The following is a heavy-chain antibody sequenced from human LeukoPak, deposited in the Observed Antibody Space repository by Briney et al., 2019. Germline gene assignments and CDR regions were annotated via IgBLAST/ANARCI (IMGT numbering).Heavy chain of an antibody. CDR2: IYHSGST. Sequence: SETLSLTCTVSGYSISSGYYWGWIRQPPGKGLEWIGSIYHSGSTYYNPSLKSRVTISVDTSKNQFSLKLSSVTAADTAVYYCARAQWLVPWDYWGQGTLVTVSS. CDR1: GYSISSGYY. V-gene: IGHV4-38-2*02. J-gene: IGHJ4*02. CDR3: ARAQWLVPWDY. D-gene: IGHD6-19*01.